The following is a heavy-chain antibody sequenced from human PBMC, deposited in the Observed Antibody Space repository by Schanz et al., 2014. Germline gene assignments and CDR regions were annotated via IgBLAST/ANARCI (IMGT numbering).Heavy chain of an antibody. Sequence: QVQLVDSGGAVVQPGRSLRLSCAASGFNFHLYAMHWVRQAPGKGLEWVAFISYDGSNTILADSVRGRFTISRDRSKNTLYLQMNSLRAEDTAVYCAAGGGFLIDYWGQGTLVTVSS. D-gene: IGHD2-15*01. J-gene: IGHJ4*02. CDR2: ISYDGSNT. CDR3: AGGGFLIDY. V-gene: IGHV3-30*04. CDR1: GFNFHLYA.